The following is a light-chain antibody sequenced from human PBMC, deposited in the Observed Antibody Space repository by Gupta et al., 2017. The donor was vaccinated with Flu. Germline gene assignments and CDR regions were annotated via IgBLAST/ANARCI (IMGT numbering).Light chain of an antibody. CDR1: QSVLYSSNNKNY. J-gene: IGKJ4*01. V-gene: IGKV4-1*01. CDR3: QQYSSTILT. Sequence: DIVMTQSQDSLAVSLGERATINCKSSQSVLYSSNNKNYLAWYQQKPGHPPKLLIYWASTRESGVPDRFSGSGSGTDFTLTISSLQAEDVAVYYCQQYSSTILTFGGGTKVEIK. CDR2: WAS.